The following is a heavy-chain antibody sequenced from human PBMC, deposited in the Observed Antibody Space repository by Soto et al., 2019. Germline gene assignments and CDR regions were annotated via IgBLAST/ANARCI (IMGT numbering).Heavy chain of an antibody. V-gene: IGHV3-13*01. CDR3: ARARYYDFWSGYTQDAFDI. J-gene: IGHJ3*02. CDR1: GFTFSSYD. Sequence: GSLRLSCAASGFTFSSYDMHWVRQATGKGLEWVSAIGTAGDTYYPGSVKGRFTISRENAKNSLYLQMNSLRAGDTAVYYCARARYYDFWSGYTQDAFDIWGQGTMVTVSS. D-gene: IGHD3-3*01. CDR2: IGTAGDT.